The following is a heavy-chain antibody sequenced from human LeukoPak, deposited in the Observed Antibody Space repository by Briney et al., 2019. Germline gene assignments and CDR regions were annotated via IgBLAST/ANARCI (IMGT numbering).Heavy chain of an antibody. CDR2: IWYDGSNK. V-gene: IGHV3-33*01. Sequence: GGSLRLSCAASGFTFSSYGMHWVRQAPGKGLEWVAVIWYDGSNKYYADSVKGRFTISRDNSKNTLYMQMNSLRAEDTAVHYCARARPVRIFGVVLDPIGLFDYWGQGTLVTVSS. J-gene: IGHJ4*02. CDR3: ARARPVRIFGVVLDPIGLFDY. CDR1: GFTFSSYG. D-gene: IGHD3-3*01.